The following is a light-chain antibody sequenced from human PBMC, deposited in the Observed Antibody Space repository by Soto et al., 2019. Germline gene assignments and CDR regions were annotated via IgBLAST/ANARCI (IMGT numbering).Light chain of an antibody. CDR1: QSISSW. CDR2: KAS. V-gene: IGKV1-5*03. J-gene: IGKJ1*01. Sequence: DIQMTQSPSTLSASVGDRVTITCRASQSISSWLAWYQQKPGKAPNLLIYKASSLESGVPSRFNSSGSRTEFPLTISSLQADDFAIYYCEQYSTDSRTFRQGTKVEI. CDR3: EQYSTDSRT.